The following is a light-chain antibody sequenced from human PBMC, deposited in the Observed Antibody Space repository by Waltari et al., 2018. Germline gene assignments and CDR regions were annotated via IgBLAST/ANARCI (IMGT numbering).Light chain of an antibody. J-gene: IGLJ3*02. Sequence: QTVVTQEPSLTVSPGGTVTLPCASSTVASTRGHYTNWFQQNPGQAPRALIYSTSNKPSWTPARFSGSLLGGKAALTLSGVQPEDEAEYYCLLYYGGVHWVFGGGTKLTVL. CDR3: LLYYGGVHWV. V-gene: IGLV7-43*01. CDR1: TVASTRGHY. CDR2: STS.